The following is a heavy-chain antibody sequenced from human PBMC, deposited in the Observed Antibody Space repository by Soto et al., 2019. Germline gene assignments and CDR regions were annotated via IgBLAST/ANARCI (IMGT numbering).Heavy chain of an antibody. D-gene: IGHD3-10*01. Sequence: QVQLVQSGTEVKKPGSSAKVSCKASGGTFSNYVMSWVRQAPGQGLEWMGGIIPLFGTTDYAKKFQGRIAITADESTTTVYMDLSSLRFEDTAVYFCEIDVGSGEWSVVWGQGTTVIVSS. J-gene: IGHJ6*02. CDR2: IIPLFGTT. CDR1: GGTFSNYV. V-gene: IGHV1-69*01. CDR3: EIDVGSGEWSVV.